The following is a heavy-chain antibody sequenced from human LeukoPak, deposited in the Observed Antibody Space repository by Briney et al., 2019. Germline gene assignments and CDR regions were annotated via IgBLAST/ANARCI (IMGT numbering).Heavy chain of an antibody. CDR1: GFTFSSYS. D-gene: IGHD2-2*01. V-gene: IGHV3-48*01. J-gene: IGHJ4*02. Sequence: PGGSLRLSCVASGFTFSSYSMNWVRQAPGKGLEWVSYISGSSGTIYYADSVKGRFTISRDNAKNSLYLHMSSLRAEDTAVYYCASIYCSSTSCYAGGVNYWGQGTLVTVSS. CDR2: ISGSSGTI. CDR3: ASIYCSSTSCYAGGVNY.